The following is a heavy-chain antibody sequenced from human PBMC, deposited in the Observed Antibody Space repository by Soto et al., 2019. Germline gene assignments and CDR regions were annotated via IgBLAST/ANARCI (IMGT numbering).Heavy chain of an antibody. CDR1: GFTFSSYA. V-gene: IGHV3-30-3*01. Sequence: QVQLVESGGGVVQPGRSLKLSCADSGFTFSSYAMHWVHQAPGKGLEWVAVISYDGTTKYYADPVKGRFTISRDNSKNTLYLQMNSLGAEEKAVYYCARNLSGYGYDYWGQGTLVTVSS. CDR2: ISYDGTTK. D-gene: IGHD5-18*01. J-gene: IGHJ4*02. CDR3: ARNLSGYGYDY.